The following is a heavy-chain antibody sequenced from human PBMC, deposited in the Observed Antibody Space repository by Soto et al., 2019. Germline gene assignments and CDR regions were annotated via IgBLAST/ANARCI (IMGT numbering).Heavy chain of an antibody. D-gene: IGHD4-17*01. Sequence: GASVKVSCKASGYTFSYYAINWVRQAPGQGLEWMGWISAYNGNTKYAQKFQGRVTMTTETSTNTAHMELRSLGADDTAAYYCARAGQSSTVDALRSHWFDPWGQGTLVTVSS. V-gene: IGHV1-18*04. CDR1: GYTFSYYA. CDR3: ARAGQSSTVDALRSHWFDP. J-gene: IGHJ5*02. CDR2: ISAYNGNT.